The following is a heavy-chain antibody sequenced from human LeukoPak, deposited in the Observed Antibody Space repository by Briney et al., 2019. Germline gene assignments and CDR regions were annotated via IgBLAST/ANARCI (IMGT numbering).Heavy chain of an antibody. Sequence: PSETLSLTCTVSGGSISSSSYYWGWIRQPPGKGLEWIASIYYGGSTYYDPSLKSRVTISVDTSKNQFSLKLTSVTAADTAMYYCARVPLGMAAAGKFMGYYMDVWGKGTTVTISS. CDR2: IYYGGST. V-gene: IGHV4-39*01. D-gene: IGHD6-13*01. CDR3: ARVPLGMAAAGKFMGYYMDV. CDR1: GGSISSSSYY. J-gene: IGHJ6*03.